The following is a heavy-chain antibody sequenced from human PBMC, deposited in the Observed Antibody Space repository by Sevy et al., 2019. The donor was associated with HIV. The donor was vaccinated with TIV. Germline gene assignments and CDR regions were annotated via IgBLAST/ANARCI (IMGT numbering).Heavy chain of an antibody. D-gene: IGHD2-21*01. V-gene: IGHV3-9*01. Sequence: GGSLRLSCAASGFPFNDHAMHWVRLVPGKGLEWVSGISWNSRNMGYADSVKGRFTISRDNTRHSVYLEMHSLRPEDTALYYCAKDINRGCDGVNCYSYYYYFYGLDVWGQGTTVTVSS. J-gene: IGHJ6*02. CDR1: GFPFNDHA. CDR3: AKDINRGCDGVNCYSYYYYFYGLDV. CDR2: ISWNSRNM.